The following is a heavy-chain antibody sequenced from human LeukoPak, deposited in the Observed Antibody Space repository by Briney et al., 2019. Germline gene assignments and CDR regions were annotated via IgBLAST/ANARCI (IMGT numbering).Heavy chain of an antibody. D-gene: IGHD3-10*01. CDR1: GFTFSSYS. Sequence: GGSLRLSCAASGFTFSSYSMNWVRQAPGKGLEWVSSISSSSSYLYYADSVKGRFTISRDNAKNSLYLQMNSLRAEDTAVYYCAREAYGSGGTPDYWGQGTLVTVSS. V-gene: IGHV3-21*01. CDR3: AREAYGSGGTPDY. J-gene: IGHJ4*02. CDR2: ISSSSSYL.